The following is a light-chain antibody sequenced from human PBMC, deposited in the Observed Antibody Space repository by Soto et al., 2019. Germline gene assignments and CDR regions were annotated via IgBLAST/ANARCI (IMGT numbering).Light chain of an antibody. Sequence: QSALTQPASVSGSPGQSITISCTGTSSDVGDYNYVSWYQQHPGKAPKLMISEVSDQSSGVSNRFSASKSGNTASLTISGLQAQDEADYYCSSYTSSSTLVVFGGGTKLTVL. CDR1: SSDVGDYNY. CDR2: EVS. J-gene: IGLJ2*01. V-gene: IGLV2-14*01. CDR3: SSYTSSSTLVV.